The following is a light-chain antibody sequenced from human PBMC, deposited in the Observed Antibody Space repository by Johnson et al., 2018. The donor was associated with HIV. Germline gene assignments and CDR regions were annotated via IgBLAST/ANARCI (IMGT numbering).Light chain of an antibody. CDR3: GTWDSSLSAYV. J-gene: IGLJ1*01. Sequence: QSVLTQPPSVSAAPGQKVTISCSGSSSNIGNNYVSWYQQLPGTAPKLLIYDNNKRPSGIPDRFSGSKSGTSATLGITGLQTGDEADYYCGTWDSSLSAYVCGTGTKVTVI. CDR1: SSNIGNNY. CDR2: DNN. V-gene: IGLV1-51*01.